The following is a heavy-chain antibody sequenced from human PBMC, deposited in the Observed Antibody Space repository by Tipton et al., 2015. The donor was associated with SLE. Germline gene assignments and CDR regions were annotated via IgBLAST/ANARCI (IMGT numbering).Heavy chain of an antibody. J-gene: IGHJ4*02. CDR2: IKQDGSEK. CDR3: ATIAVAATDY. CDR1: GFTFSSYA. V-gene: IGHV3-7*05. Sequence: SLRLSCAASGFTFSSYAMSWVRQAPGKGLEWVANIKQDGSEKYYVDSVKGRFTISRDNSKNTLYLQMNSLRAEDTAVYYCATIAVAATDYWGQGTLVTVSS. D-gene: IGHD6-19*01.